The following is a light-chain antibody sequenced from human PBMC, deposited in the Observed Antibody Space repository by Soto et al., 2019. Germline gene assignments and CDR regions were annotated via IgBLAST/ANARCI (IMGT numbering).Light chain of an antibody. CDR2: GAS. CDR3: QQRISWPLT. CDR1: QSLRKS. Sequence: EIVLTQSPATLSLSPGERATLSCRASQSLRKSLVWYQQKPGQAHRLLIDGASNRDTGIPARFSGSGSGTVFTLTISSLEPKDFAVYFCQQRISWPLTFGGGTKVEVK. V-gene: IGKV3-11*01. J-gene: IGKJ4*02.